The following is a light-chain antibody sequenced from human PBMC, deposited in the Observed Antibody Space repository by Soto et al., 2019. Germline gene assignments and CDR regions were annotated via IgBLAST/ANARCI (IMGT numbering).Light chain of an antibody. J-gene: IGKJ1*01. Sequence: EIVLTQSPGTLSLSPGERATLSCRASQSISSSYLAWYQQKPGQPPRLLIFGASSRAAGIPDRFSGSGSGKDFTLTISRLEPEDFAVYYCQKYGSSPPWTFGHGTKVDI. V-gene: IGKV3-20*01. CDR1: QSISSSY. CDR3: QKYGSSPPWT. CDR2: GAS.